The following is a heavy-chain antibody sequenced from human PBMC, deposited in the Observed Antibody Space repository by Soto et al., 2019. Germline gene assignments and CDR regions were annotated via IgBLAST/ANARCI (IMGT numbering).Heavy chain of an antibody. Sequence: EVQLVESGGGLVKPGGSLRLSCAASGFTFSSYSMNWVRQAPGKGLEWVSCISSSSSYIYYADSVKGRFTISRDNAKNSLFLQTNSLRAEDTAVYYCASWNYGPVDYWGQGTLVTVSS. D-gene: IGHD1-7*01. J-gene: IGHJ4*02. V-gene: IGHV3-21*01. CDR1: GFTFSSYS. CDR2: ISSSSSYI. CDR3: ASWNYGPVDY.